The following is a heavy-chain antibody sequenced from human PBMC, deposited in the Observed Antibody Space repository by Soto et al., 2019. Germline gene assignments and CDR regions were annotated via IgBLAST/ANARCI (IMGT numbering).Heavy chain of an antibody. CDR3: PSAIAATGPAEY. CDR1: GYTFTSNG. Sequence: QIHLVQSGPEVRKPGASVKVSCKPSGYTFTSNGFIWVRQTPGQGLEWMGWIGAYNGDTNYAPKLQGRVTMTTATSTSTAYMDLRSLRSDDTAVYFCPSAIAATGPAEYWGQGPLVTVSS. V-gene: IGHV1-18*01. J-gene: IGHJ1*01. D-gene: IGHD6-13*01. CDR2: IGAYNGDT.